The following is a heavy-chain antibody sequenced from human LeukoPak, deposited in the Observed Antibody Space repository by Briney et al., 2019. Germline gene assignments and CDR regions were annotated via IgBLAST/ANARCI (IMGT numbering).Heavy chain of an antibody. D-gene: IGHD1-26*01. CDR3: ARDHSSASYTYYYYYMDV. CDR1: EYTFTGYY. CDR2: INPNSGGT. V-gene: IGHV1-2*02. J-gene: IGHJ6*03. Sequence: ASVKVSCKASEYTFTGYYIHWVRQAPGQGLEWMGWINPNSGGTNYAQKFQGRVTMTRDTSISTAYMELSRLRSDDTAVYYCARDHSSASYTYYYYYMDVWGKGTTVTVSS.